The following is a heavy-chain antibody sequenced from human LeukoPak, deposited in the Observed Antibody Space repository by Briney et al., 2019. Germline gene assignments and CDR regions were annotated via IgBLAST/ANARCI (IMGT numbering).Heavy chain of an antibody. J-gene: IGHJ4*02. CDR2: ISSNGGST. CDR1: GFTFSSYA. D-gene: IGHD4-23*01. CDR3: ARVAAGYSVNYFDY. Sequence: GGSLRLSCSASGFTFSSYAMHWVRQAPGKGLEYVSAISSNGGSTYYADSVKGRFTISRDNSKNTLYLQMSSLRAEDTAVYYCARVAAGYSVNYFDYWGQGTLVTVSS. V-gene: IGHV3-64D*06.